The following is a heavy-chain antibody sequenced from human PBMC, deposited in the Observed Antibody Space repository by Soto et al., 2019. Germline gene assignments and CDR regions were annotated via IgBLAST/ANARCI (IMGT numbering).Heavy chain of an antibody. CDR3: AIKRRDSSSCYNWFDP. D-gene: IGHD6-13*01. CDR2: MNPNSGNT. J-gene: IGHJ5*02. V-gene: IGHV1-8*01. Sequence: QVQLVQSGAEVKKPGASVKVSCKASGYTFTSYDINWVRQATGQGLEWMGWMNPNSGNTGSAQKFQGRVTMTRNTSITTAYMELSSLRSEDTAVYYCAIKRRDSSSCYNWFDPWVQGNLVTVSS. CDR1: GYTFTSYD.